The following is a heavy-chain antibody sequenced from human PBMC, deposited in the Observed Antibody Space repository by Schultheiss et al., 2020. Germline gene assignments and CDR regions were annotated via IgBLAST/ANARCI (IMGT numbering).Heavy chain of an antibody. CDR2: ISGSGGST. Sequence: GGSLRLSCAASGFTFSSYAMSWVRQAPGKGLEWVSAISGSGGSTYYADSVKGRFTISRDNAKNSLYLQMNSLRAEDTALYYCAKAQGRQLVHVNNHFGYWGQGTLVTVSS. V-gene: IGHV3-23*01. CDR3: AKAQGRQLVHVNNHFGY. CDR1: GFTFSSYA. D-gene: IGHD6-6*01. J-gene: IGHJ4*02.